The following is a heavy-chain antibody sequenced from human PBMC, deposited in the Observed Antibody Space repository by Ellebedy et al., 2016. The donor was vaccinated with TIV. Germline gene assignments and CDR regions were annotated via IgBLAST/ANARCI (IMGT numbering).Heavy chain of an antibody. Sequence: GESLKISCVASGFSFGRYDMNWVRPAPGKGLEWISYISSLSHTIFYADSVNGRFAVFRENAKNSLDLQMKNLRVEDTAVYFCERGPPYGSEKFYGMDVWGQGTTVTVSS. CDR2: ISSLSHTI. CDR3: ERGPPYGSEKFYGMDV. CDR1: GFSFGRYD. D-gene: IGHD3-10*01. V-gene: IGHV3-48*01. J-gene: IGHJ6*02.